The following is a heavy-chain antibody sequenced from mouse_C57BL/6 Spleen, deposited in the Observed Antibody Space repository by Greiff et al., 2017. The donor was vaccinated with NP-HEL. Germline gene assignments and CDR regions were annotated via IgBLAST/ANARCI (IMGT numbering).Heavy chain of an antibody. V-gene: IGHV5-9*01. D-gene: IGHD2-3*01. CDR3: ARDGYYPWYYDV. CDR2: ISGGGGNT. Sequence: EVKLVESGGGLVKPGGSLKLSCAASGFTFSSYTMSWVRQTPETRLEWVATISGGGGNTYYPDSVKGRFTISRDNAKNTLYLQMSSLRSEDTALYYCARDGYYPWYYDVWGTGTTVTVSS. CDR1: GFTFSSYT. J-gene: IGHJ1*03.